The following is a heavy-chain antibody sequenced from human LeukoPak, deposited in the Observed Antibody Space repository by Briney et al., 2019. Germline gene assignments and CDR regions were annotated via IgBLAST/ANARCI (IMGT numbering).Heavy chain of an antibody. Sequence: ASVKVSCTASGYTFTSYAMHWVRQAPGQRLEWMGWINAGNGNTKYSQKFQGRVTITRDTSASTAYMELSSLRSEDTAVYYCARAVAGTNWFDPWGQGTLVTVSS. D-gene: IGHD6-19*01. J-gene: IGHJ5*02. CDR2: INAGNGNT. V-gene: IGHV1-3*01. CDR1: GYTFTSYA. CDR3: ARAVAGTNWFDP.